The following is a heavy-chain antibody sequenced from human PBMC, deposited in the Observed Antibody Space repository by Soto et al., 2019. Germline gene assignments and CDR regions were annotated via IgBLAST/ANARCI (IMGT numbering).Heavy chain of an antibody. CDR2: IWYDGSNI. CDR3: ARDRQQLPRF. D-gene: IGHD6-13*01. V-gene: IGHV3-33*01. CDR1: EFTFSSYG. J-gene: IGHJ4*02. Sequence: PGGSLRLSCAASEFTFSSYGMHWVRQAPGKGLEWVAFIWYDGSNIYYADSVKGRFTISRDNSKNTLYLQMNSLRAEDTAVYYCARDRQQLPRFWGQGTLATVSS.